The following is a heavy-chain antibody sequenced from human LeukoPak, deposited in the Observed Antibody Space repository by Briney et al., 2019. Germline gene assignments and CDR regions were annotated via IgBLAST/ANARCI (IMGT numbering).Heavy chain of an antibody. V-gene: IGHV4-4*02. CDR2: IFHSGNT. Sequence: SETLSLTCAVSGGSISSSNWWSWVRPPPGKGLEWIGEIFHSGNTNYNPSLKSRVTISVDKSKNQFSLKLSSVTAADTAVYYCARSLPAATFFDYWGQGTLVTVSS. D-gene: IGHD2-15*01. CDR1: GGSISSSNW. CDR3: ARSLPAATFFDY. J-gene: IGHJ4*02.